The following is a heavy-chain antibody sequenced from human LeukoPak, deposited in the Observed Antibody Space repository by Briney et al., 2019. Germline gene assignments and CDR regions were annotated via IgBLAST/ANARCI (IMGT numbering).Heavy chain of an antibody. J-gene: IGHJ4*02. CDR2: LGASGGST. D-gene: IGHD3-9*01. Sequence: RGSLRLSCATSGFTFSSYAMSWVRQAPGKGLEWVSGLGASGGSTYYADSVKGRFTISRDNSKNTLYLQMKSLRTEDTAVYYCAKAEGYDILTGLDYWGQGTLVTVSS. V-gene: IGHV3-23*01. CDR1: GFTFSSYA. CDR3: AKAEGYDILTGLDY.